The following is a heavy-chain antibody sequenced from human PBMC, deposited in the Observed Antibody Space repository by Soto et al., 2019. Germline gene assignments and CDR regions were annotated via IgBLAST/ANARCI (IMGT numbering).Heavy chain of an antibody. J-gene: IGHJ4*02. Sequence: QITLKESGPTLMKPTQTLTLTCTLSGVSLTSTGVGVDWIRQPPGKALEWLALIYWDDDSSYSPSLKNRLTITNDIAKNQVIPTRTNMDPVDTATYYCADRRGGHPNVWGQGSLVTVSS. V-gene: IGHV2-5*02. CDR2: IYWDDDS. CDR3: ADRRGGHPNV. D-gene: IGHD2-8*01. CDR1: GVSLTSTGVG.